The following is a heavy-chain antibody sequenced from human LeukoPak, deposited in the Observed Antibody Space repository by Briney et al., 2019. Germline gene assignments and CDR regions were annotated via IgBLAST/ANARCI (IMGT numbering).Heavy chain of an antibody. J-gene: IGHJ4*02. CDR2: ISSSSSYI. CDR1: GFTLSSYS. V-gene: IGHV3-21*01. Sequence: GGSLRLSCAASGFTLSSYSMNWVRQAPGKGLEWVSSISSSSSYIYYADSVKGRFTISRDNAKNSLHLQMNSLRAEDTAVYYCARDRYGSGSYYYFDYWGQGTLVTVSS. CDR3: ARDRYGSGSYYYFDY. D-gene: IGHD3-10*01.